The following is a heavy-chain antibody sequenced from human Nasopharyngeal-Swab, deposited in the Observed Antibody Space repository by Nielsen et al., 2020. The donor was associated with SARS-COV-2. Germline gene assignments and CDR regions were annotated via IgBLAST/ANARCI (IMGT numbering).Heavy chain of an antibody. V-gene: IGHV3-33*01. CDR1: GFTFSSYG. CDR3: ARDFPFGGDVVY. CDR2: IWYDGSNK. D-gene: IGHD3-10*01. J-gene: IGHJ4*02. Sequence: GESLKIYCAASGFTFSSYGMHWVRQAPGKGLEWVAVIWYDGSNKYYADSVKGRFTISRDNSKNTLYLQMNSLRAEDTAVYYCARDFPFGGDVVYWGQGTLVTVSS.